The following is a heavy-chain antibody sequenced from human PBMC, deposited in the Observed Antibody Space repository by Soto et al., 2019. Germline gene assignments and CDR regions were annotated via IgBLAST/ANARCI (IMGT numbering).Heavy chain of an antibody. CDR2: IYYSGST. V-gene: IGHV4-39*01. Sequence: LSLTCTVSGGSISSSSYYWGWIRQPPGKGLEWIGSIYYSGSTYYNPSLKSRVTISVDTSKNQFSLKLSSVTAADTAVYYCARVHPGDSSSWYCLDYWGQGTLVTVSS. CDR1: GGSISSSSYY. CDR3: ARVHPGDSSSWYCLDY. J-gene: IGHJ4*02. D-gene: IGHD6-13*01.